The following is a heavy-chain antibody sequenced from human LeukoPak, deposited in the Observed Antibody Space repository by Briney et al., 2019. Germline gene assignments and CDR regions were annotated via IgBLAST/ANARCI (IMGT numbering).Heavy chain of an antibody. D-gene: IGHD2-8*01. J-gene: IGHJ4*02. Sequence: SSETLSLTCTVPGGSISSGGYYWSWIRQHPGKGLEWIVYIYYSGSNYYNPSLKSRFTISVDTSKNQFSLKLSSVTVADTAGIYCARGVLMVYAEDYWGQGTLVTVSS. V-gene: IGHV4-31*03. CDR3: ARGVLMVYAEDY. CDR2: IYYSGSN. CDR1: GGSISSGGYY.